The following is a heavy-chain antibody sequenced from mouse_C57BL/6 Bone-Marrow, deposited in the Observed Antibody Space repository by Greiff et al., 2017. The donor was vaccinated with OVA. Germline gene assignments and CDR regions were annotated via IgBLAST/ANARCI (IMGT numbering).Heavy chain of an antibody. CDR1: GYTFTSYW. V-gene: IGHV1-64*01. J-gene: IGHJ1*03. CDR2: IHPNSGST. D-gene: IGHD1-1*01. CDR3: ARSNYGSRHWYFDV. Sequence: QVQLKQPGAELVKPGASVKLSCKASGYTFTSYWMHWVKQRPGQGLEWIGMIHPNSGSTNYNEKFKSKATLTVDKASSTAYMQLSSLTSEDSAVYDCARSNYGSRHWYFDVWGTGTTVTVSS.